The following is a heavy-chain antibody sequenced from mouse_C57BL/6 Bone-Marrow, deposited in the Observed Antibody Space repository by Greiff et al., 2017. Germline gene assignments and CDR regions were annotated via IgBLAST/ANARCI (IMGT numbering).Heavy chain of an antibody. CDR3: ARHGGGAMDY. CDR2: ISSGGSYT. CDR1: GFTFSSYG. J-gene: IGHJ4*01. V-gene: IGHV5-6*01. Sequence: EVKVVESGGDLVKPGGSLKLSCAASGFTFSSYGMSWVRQTPDKRLEWVATISSGGSYTYYPDSVKGRFTISRDNAKNTLYLQMSSLKSEDTAMYYCARHGGGAMDYWGQGTSVTGSS.